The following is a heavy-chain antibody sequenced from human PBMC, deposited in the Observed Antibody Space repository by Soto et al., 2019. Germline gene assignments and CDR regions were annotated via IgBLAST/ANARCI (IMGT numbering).Heavy chain of an antibody. V-gene: IGHV3-7*01. CDR3: ARSRGPFGGVIGY. D-gene: IGHD3-16*02. CDR2: IKQDGSEK. CDR1: GFTFTSYW. Sequence: GGSLRLSCAASGFTFTSYWMSWVRQAPGKGLEWVANIKQDGSEKHYVDSGKGRFTISRDNAKNSLDLQMNSLRAEDTAVYYCARSRGPFGGVIGYWGQGTLVTVSS. J-gene: IGHJ4*02.